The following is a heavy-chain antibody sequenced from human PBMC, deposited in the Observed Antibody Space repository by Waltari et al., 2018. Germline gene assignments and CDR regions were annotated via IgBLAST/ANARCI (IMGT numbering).Heavy chain of an antibody. J-gene: IGHJ5*02. V-gene: IGHV4-59*11. D-gene: IGHD1-26*01. Sequence: QVQLQESGPGLVKPSETLSLTCTVPGGSISSHYWSWIRQPPGKGLEWIGYIYYSGSTNYNPSLKSRVTISVDTSKNQFSLKLSSVTAADTAVYYCARVDVEQGNWFDPWGQGTLVTVSS. CDR3: ARVDVEQGNWFDP. CDR2: IYYSGST. CDR1: GGSISSHY.